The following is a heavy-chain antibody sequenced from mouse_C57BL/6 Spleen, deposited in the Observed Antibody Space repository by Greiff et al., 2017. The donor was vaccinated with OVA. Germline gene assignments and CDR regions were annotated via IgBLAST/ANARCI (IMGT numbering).Heavy chain of an antibody. CDR3: ARSTVVRMDY. J-gene: IGHJ4*01. CDR1: GYSFTGYY. CDR2: INPSTGGT. Sequence: VQLQQPGPELVKPGASVKISCKASGYSFTGYYMNWVKQSPEKSLEWIGEINPSTGGTTSNQKFKAKATLTVDKSSSTAFMQLKSLTYEDSAVYYCARSTVVRMDYWGQGTSVTVSS. D-gene: IGHD1-1*01. V-gene: IGHV1-42*01.